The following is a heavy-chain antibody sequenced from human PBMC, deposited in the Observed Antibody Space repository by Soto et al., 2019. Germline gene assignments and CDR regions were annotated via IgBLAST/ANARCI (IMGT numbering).Heavy chain of an antibody. CDR1: GFIFNIYG. CDR2: IWYDGSNK. J-gene: IGHJ6*02. V-gene: IGHV3-33*01. Sequence: QVQLVESGGGVGQPGRSLRLSCAASGFIFNIYGMHWVRQVPGKGLEWVADIWYDGSNKNYADSGKGLFTISRDNSKNTLALQMNSLRAEDTAVYYCARGPGRPPLRNYGMDVWGQGNTVTV. CDR3: ARGPGRPPLRNYGMDV.